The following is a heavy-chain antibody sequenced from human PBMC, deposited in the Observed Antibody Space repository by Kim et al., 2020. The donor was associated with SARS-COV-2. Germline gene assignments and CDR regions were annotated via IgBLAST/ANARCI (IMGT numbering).Heavy chain of an antibody. Sequence: GGSLRLSCAASGFTFSSYAMAWVRQAAGKGLEWVSGINNGGGSTYYADSVKGRFTISRDNSKNTLYVQMNSMRAEDTAVYYCAKVGRPHGDYWYFDVWGRGTLVTVSS. CDR3: AKVGRPHGDYWYFDV. CDR2: INNGGGST. V-gene: IGHV3-23*01. J-gene: IGHJ2*01. D-gene: IGHD4-17*01. CDR1: GFTFSSYA.